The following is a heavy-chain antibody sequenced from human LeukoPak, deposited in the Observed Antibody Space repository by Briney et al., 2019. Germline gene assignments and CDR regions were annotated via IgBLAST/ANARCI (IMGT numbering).Heavy chain of an antibody. J-gene: IGHJ4*01. CDR2: IYYSGST. CDR3: ARRWYDSGSDPWVFEY. CDR1: GGSISSYY. V-gene: IGHV4-59*07. D-gene: IGHD3-10*01. Sequence: SDTLSLTCTASGGSISSYYWSWIRQPPGQGLEWMGYIYYSGSTNYDPSLKSRVTISVDTSKNQFSLKLSSVTAADTAVYYCARRWYDSGSDPWVFEYWGHGNLVTVSS.